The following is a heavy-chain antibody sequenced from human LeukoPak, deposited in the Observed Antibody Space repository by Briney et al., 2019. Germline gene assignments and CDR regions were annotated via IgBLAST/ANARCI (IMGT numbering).Heavy chain of an antibody. CDR3: ARGNYGMDV. J-gene: IGHJ6*02. CDR1: GFTFSDYY. Sequence: EPGGSLRLSCAASGFTFSDYYMTWIRQAPGKGPEWVSCITGSGKSKYYADSVRGRVTISRDNAKNSLYPQMDSLRAEDTAVYYCARGNYGMDVWGRGTTVTVSS. CDR2: ITGSGKSK. V-gene: IGHV3-11*01.